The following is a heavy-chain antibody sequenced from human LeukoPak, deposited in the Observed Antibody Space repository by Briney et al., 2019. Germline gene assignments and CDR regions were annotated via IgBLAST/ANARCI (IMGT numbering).Heavy chain of an antibody. Sequence: SDTLSLTCTVSGGSISSYYWSWIRQPAGKGLEWIGEINHSGSTNYNPSLKSRVTISVDTSKNQFSLKLSSVTAADTAVYYCARRAGPYYNWFDPWGQGTLVTVSS. J-gene: IGHJ5*02. CDR3: ARRAGPYYNWFDP. CDR2: INHSGST. CDR1: GGSISSYY. D-gene: IGHD6-13*01. V-gene: IGHV4-34*01.